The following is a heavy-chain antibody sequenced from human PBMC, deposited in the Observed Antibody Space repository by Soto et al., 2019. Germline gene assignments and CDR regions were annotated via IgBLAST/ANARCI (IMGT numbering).Heavy chain of an antibody. CDR2: IRGGAGTT. Sequence: EVQVWESGGGLVQPGGSLRLSCAASGFIFSDYVMAWVRQAPGKGLEWVSGIRGGAGTTYYADPVKGRFTIYNDKSKNTVFLQMNSLRADDTAVYYCAKGCSGGSCYPNSVFDFWGQGTLVTVSS. CDR1: GFIFSDYV. J-gene: IGHJ4*02. CDR3: AKGCSGGSCYPNSVFDF. D-gene: IGHD2-15*01. V-gene: IGHV3-23*01.